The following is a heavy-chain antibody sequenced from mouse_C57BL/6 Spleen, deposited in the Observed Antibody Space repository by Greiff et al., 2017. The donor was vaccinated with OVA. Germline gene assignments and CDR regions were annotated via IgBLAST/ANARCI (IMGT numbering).Heavy chain of an antibody. V-gene: IGHV1-59*01. J-gene: IGHJ3*01. D-gene: IGHD2-3*01. CDR2: IDPSDSYT. Sequence: QVQLQQPGAELVRPGTSVKLSCKASGYTFTSYWMHWVKQRPGQGLEWIGVIDPSDSYTNYNQKFKGKATLTVDTSSSTAYMQLSSLTSEDSAVYYCARPDGYNVRAFAYWGQGTLVTVSA. CDR1: GYTFTSYW. CDR3: ARPDGYNVRAFAY.